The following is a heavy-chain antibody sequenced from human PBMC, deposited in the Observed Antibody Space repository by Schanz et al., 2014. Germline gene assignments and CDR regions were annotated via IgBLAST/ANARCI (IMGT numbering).Heavy chain of an antibody. Sequence: EVQLVESGGGLVQPGGSLRLSCAASGFTFSTYWMHWVRQAPGKGLVWVSHINSDGTTTTYADSVKGRFTISRDNSKNTLYLQMKSLRVEDTAVYYCVKDPDKYNWNDVEGMDVWGPGTTXTVSS. D-gene: IGHD1-1*01. V-gene: IGHV3-74*01. CDR1: GFTFSTYW. CDR3: VKDPDKYNWNDVEGMDV. J-gene: IGHJ6*01. CDR2: INSDGTTT.